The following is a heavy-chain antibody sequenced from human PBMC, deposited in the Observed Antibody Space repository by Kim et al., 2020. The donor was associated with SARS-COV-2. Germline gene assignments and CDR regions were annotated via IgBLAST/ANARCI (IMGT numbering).Heavy chain of an antibody. CDR3: ARTLDYSSSWTRGLSFDY. CDR1: GFTFSDYY. CDR2: ISGSSSYT. J-gene: IGHJ4*02. D-gene: IGHD6-13*01. V-gene: IGHV3-11*06. Sequence: GGSLRLSCAVSGFTFSDYYMSWIRQAPGKGLEWVSYISGSSSYTNYADSVKGRFTISRDNAKNSLYLQMNSLRAEDTAVYYCARTLDYSSSWTRGLSFDYWGQGTLVTVYS.